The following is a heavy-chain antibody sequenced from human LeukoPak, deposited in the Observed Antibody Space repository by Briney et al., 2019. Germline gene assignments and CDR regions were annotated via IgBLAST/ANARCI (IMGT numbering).Heavy chain of an antibody. CDR3: ARRRRAARPASSDY. J-gene: IGHJ4*02. CDR2: MNPNSGNT. CDR1: GYTFTSYD. D-gene: IGHD6-6*01. V-gene: IGHV1-8*03. Sequence: ASVKVSCKASGYTFTSYDINWVRQATGQGLEWMGWMNPNSGNTGYAQKFQGRVTITRNTSISTAYMELSSLRSEDTAVYYCARRRRAARPASSDYWGQGTLVTVSS.